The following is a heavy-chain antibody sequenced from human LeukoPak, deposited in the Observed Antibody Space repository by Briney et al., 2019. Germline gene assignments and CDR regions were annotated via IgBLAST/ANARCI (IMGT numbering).Heavy chain of an antibody. J-gene: IGHJ6*04. Sequence: SVKVSCKASGGTFSSYAISWVRQAPGQGLEWMGGIIPIFGTANYAQKFQGRVTITADESTSTACMELSSLRSEDTAVYYCARTLTGTTFAYYYGMDVWGKGTTVTVSS. V-gene: IGHV1-69*01. CDR3: ARTLTGTTFAYYYGMDV. CDR2: IIPIFGTA. D-gene: IGHD1-20*01. CDR1: GGTFSSYA.